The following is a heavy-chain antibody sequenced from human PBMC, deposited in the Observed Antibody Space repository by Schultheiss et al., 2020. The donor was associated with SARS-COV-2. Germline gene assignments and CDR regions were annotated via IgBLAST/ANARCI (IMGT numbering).Heavy chain of an antibody. Sequence: GGSLRLSCAASGFTFGSYAMSWVRQAPGKGLEWVGRIKSKTDGGTTDYAAPVKGRFTISRDDSKNTLYLQMNSLKTEDTAVYYCTTDPRNYYDSSGYYYLLDYWGQGTLVTVSS. CDR2: IKSKTDGGTT. V-gene: IGHV3-15*01. D-gene: IGHD3-22*01. CDR3: TTDPRNYYDSSGYYYLLDY. J-gene: IGHJ4*02. CDR1: GFTFGSYA.